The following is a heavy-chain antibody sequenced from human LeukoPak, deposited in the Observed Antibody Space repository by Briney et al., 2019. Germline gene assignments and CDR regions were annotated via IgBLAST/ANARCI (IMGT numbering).Heavy chain of an antibody. J-gene: IGHJ4*02. CDR2: INPHSGDT. D-gene: IGHD1-26*01. Sequence: ASVKVSCKSAGYAFIGYYIHWVRQAPGRGLEWMGWINPHSGDTKYAQKLQGRVTMTADTSTATTYIELRGLSSDDTAVYYCARYPTGGERYSGSYQQYWGQGTLVTVSS. V-gene: IGHV1-2*02. CDR3: ARYPTGGERYSGSYQQY. CDR1: GYAFIGYY.